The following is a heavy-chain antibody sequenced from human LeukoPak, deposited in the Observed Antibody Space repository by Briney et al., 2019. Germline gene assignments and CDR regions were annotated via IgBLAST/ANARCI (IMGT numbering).Heavy chain of an antibody. CDR2: ISKNSDDI. CDR3: ARVRPGYYCDY. V-gene: IGHV3-21*05. CDR1: GFTFSIYS. J-gene: IGHJ4*02. Sequence: GPLRLSCVASGFTFSIYSMNWVRQAPGKGLEWVSYISKNSDDIYNADSVRGRFTISRDNAKNSLYLQMNSLRAEDTAVYYCARVRPGYYCDYWGQGILVTVSS.